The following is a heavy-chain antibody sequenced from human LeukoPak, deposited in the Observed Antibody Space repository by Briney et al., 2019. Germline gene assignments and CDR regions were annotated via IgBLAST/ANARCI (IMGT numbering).Heavy chain of an antibody. CDR1: GFTFSSYG. J-gene: IGHJ4*02. Sequence: SGGSLRLSCAASGFTFSSYGMHWVRQAPGKGLDWVAVISNDGSKKYYADSVKGRFTISRDNSKNTLSLQVSSLRTEDTAVYYCARDRGPRTGFMVREAYDYWGQGTLVTVSS. CDR2: ISNDGSKK. CDR3: ARDRGPRTGFMVREAYDY. D-gene: IGHD3-10*01. V-gene: IGHV3-30*03.